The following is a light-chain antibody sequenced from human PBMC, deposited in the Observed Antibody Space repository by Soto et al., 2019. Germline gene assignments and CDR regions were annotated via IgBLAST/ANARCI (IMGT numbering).Light chain of an antibody. CDR3: GSWDSSLSAYA. J-gene: IGLJ1*01. V-gene: IGLV1-51*01. Sequence: QSVLTQTPSVASAPGQKVPGSCSVSISNIGGNSVSWYQQLPGTAPKLLIYDDNKRPSGIPDRFSGSKSGTSATLGITGFQTGDEADYYCGSWDSSLSAYAFGTGTKVTVL. CDR1: ISNIGGNS. CDR2: DDN.